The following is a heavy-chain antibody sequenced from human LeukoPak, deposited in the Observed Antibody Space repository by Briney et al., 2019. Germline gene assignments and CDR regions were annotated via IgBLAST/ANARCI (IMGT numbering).Heavy chain of an antibody. CDR3: ARAQRGCSANSCYLDP. J-gene: IGHJ5*02. CDR2: ILYTGDT. V-gene: IGHV4-4*02. D-gene: IGHD2-15*01. CDR1: GFTFSSYW. Sequence: PGGSLRLSCAASGFTFSSYWMSWVRQAPGKGLEWIAEILYTGDTNYNPSLRSRVTLSIDNSNNEASLKLASVTAADSAVYYCARAQRGCSANSCYLDPWGPGILVTVSS.